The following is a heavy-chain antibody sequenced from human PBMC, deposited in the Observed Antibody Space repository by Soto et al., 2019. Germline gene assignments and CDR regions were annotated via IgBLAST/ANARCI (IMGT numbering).Heavy chain of an antibody. CDR1: GGSFSGYY. Sequence: SETLSLTCAVYGGSFSGYYWSWIRQPPGKGLEWIGEINHSGSTNYNPSLKSRVTISVDTSKNQFSLKLSSVTAADTAAYYCARGRVVITTRYYYYYGMDVWGQGTTVTVSS. CDR3: ARGRVVITTRYYYYYGMDV. CDR2: INHSGST. J-gene: IGHJ6*02. D-gene: IGHD3-22*01. V-gene: IGHV4-34*01.